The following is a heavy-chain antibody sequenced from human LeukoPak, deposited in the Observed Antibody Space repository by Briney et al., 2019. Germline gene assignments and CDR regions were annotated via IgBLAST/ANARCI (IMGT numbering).Heavy chain of an antibody. J-gene: IGHJ3*02. V-gene: IGHV3-74*01. CDR2: IKSDGSST. CDR1: GFTFSSYW. CDR3: ARVGAATYAFDI. D-gene: IGHD3-16*01. Sequence: PGGSLRLSCAASGFTFSSYWMHWVRHAPGKGLVWVSRIKSDGSSTSYADSVKGRFTISRDNAKNTLYLQMNSLRAEDTAVYYCARVGAATYAFDIWGQGTMVTVSS.